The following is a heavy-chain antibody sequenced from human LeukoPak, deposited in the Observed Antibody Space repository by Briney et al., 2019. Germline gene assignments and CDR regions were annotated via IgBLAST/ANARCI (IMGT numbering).Heavy chain of an antibody. D-gene: IGHD3-16*02. V-gene: IGHV3-7*01. CDR2: IKEDGSGK. CDR1: GFSFSTYW. CDR3: ARRSYRGVIGLYYYYYMDV. J-gene: IGHJ6*03. Sequence: GGSLKLSCVASGFSFSTYWMSWVRQAPGKGLEWVANIKEDGSGKYYVDSVKGRFTMSRDNAKNSVYLQMNRLRVEDTAVYYCARRSYRGVIGLYYYYYMDVWGKGTPVTVSS.